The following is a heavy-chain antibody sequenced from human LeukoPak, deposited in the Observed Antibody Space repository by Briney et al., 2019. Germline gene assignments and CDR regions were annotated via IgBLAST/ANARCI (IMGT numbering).Heavy chain of an antibody. CDR1: GITLSNYG. D-gene: IGHD3-10*01. J-gene: IGHJ4*02. CDR2: ISDSGGRT. CDR3: AKRGVVIRVILVGFHKEAYYFDS. Sequence: GGSLRLSCAVSGITLSNYGMSWVRQAPGKGLEWVAGISDSGGRTKYADSVKGRFTISRDNPKNTLYLQMNSLRAEDTAVYFCAKRGVVIRVILVGFHKEAYYFDSWGQGALVTVSS. V-gene: IGHV3-23*01.